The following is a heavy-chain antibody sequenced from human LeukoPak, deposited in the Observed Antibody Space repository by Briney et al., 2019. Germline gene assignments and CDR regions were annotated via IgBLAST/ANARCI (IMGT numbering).Heavy chain of an antibody. D-gene: IGHD3-3*01. CDR3: ARGPGETIFGVVMRSWFDP. V-gene: IGHV4-34*01. J-gene: IGHJ5*02. CDR1: GGSFSGYY. Sequence: SETLSLTCAVYGGSFSGYYWSWISQPPGKGLEWIGEINHSGSTNYNPSLKSRVTISVDTSKNQFSLKLSSVTAADTAVYYCARGPGETIFGVVMRSWFDPWGQGTLVTVSS. CDR2: INHSGST.